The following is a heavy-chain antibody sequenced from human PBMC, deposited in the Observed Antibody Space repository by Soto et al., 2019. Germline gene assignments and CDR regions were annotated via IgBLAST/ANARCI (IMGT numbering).Heavy chain of an antibody. CDR1: GFTFNSYV. CDR3: ARTRSAWSDFHYYSLDV. Sequence: LXLSCAASGFTFNSYVMHWVRQGPGNGLEWVAFISYDSTKTYYADSVKGRFTISRDNSNSALYVQMNSLTGEDTAVYYCARTRSAWSDFHYYSLDVWGQGTTVTVSS. CDR2: ISYDSTKT. J-gene: IGHJ6*02. D-gene: IGHD1-26*01. V-gene: IGHV3-30*03.